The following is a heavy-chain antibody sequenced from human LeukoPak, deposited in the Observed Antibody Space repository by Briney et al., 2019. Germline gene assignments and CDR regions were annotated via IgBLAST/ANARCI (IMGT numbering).Heavy chain of an antibody. Sequence: GGSLRLSCAASGFTFSDYYMSWIRQAPGKGPEWVSYISSSGSTIYYADSVKGRFTISRDNAKNSLYLQMNSLRAEDTAVYYCARGPASPWYYDFWSGYFDYWGQGTLVTVSS. J-gene: IGHJ4*02. CDR1: GFTFSDYY. CDR2: ISSSGSTI. CDR3: ARGPASPWYYDFWSGYFDY. D-gene: IGHD3-3*01. V-gene: IGHV3-11*01.